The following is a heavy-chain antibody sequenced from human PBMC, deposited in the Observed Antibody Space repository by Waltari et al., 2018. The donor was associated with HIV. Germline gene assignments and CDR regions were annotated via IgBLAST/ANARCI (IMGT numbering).Heavy chain of an antibody. D-gene: IGHD7-27*01. V-gene: IGHV3-30*02. CDR3: ANPLKVPGAFDI. J-gene: IGHJ3*02. CDR2: IRYDGSNK. CDR1: GFPFSSSG. Sequence: QVQLVESGGGVVQPGGSLRLSCAASGFPFSSSGMPWVRQAHGKGLEWVAFIRYDGSNKYYADSVKGRFTISRDNSKNTLYLQMNSLRAEDTAVYYCANPLKVPGAFDIWGQGTMVTVSS.